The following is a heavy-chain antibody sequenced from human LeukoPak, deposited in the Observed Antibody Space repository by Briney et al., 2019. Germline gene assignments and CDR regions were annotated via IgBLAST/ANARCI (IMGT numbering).Heavy chain of an antibody. CDR2: IYPGDSDT. D-gene: IGHD3-22*01. CDR1: GYSFISYW. J-gene: IGHJ4*02. Sequence: GESLKISCKGSGYSFISYWIAWVRQMPGKGLEWMGIIYPGDSDTRYSPSFQGQVTISDDKSISTAYLQWSSLKASDTAMYYCARQYYYDSSGSLDYWGQGTLVTVSS. CDR3: ARQYYYDSSGSLDY. V-gene: IGHV5-51*01.